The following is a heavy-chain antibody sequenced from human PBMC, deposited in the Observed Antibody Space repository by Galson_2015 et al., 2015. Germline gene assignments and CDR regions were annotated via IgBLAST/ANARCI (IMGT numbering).Heavy chain of an antibody. J-gene: IGHJ4*02. CDR1: GFTFSVYS. CDR3: ARDYSWAFDY. D-gene: IGHD2-15*01. Sequence: SLRLSCAASGFTFSVYSMNWVRQAPGEGLEWVSYISGGGSPISYADSVEGRFTISRDNAKNSLYLQMNSLRDEDSAVYYCARDYSWAFDYWGQGILVTVSS. V-gene: IGHV3-48*02. CDR2: ISGGGSPI.